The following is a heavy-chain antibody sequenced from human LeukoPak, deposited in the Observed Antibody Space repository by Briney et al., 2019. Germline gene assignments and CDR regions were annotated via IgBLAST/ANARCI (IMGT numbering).Heavy chain of an antibody. V-gene: IGHV3-21*01. Sequence: GGSLRLSCAASGFTLSSYSMNWVRQAPGKGLEWVSSISSSSSYIYYADSVKGRFTISRDNAKNSLYLQMNSLRAEDTAVYYCARDLGKGVVPFNWFDPWGQGTLVTVSS. CDR1: GFTLSSYS. CDR2: ISSSSSYI. D-gene: IGHD2-2*01. J-gene: IGHJ5*02. CDR3: ARDLGKGVVPFNWFDP.